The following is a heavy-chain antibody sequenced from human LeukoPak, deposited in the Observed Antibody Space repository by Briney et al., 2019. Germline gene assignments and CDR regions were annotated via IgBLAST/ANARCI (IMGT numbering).Heavy chain of an antibody. V-gene: IGHV4-59*08. Sequence: SETLSLSSIVSGVSLSEYYWSSFPPPPQKGLEWKGHTNKTGATSNNHSPMNRGTMSMDTSKIQYSLKIRSVTATDTAVYYCARHRVGSTRIDPWGQGTLVTVSS. CDR1: GVSLSEYY. CDR2: TNKTGAT. CDR3: ARHRVGSTRIDP. D-gene: IGHD3-10*01. J-gene: IGHJ5*02.